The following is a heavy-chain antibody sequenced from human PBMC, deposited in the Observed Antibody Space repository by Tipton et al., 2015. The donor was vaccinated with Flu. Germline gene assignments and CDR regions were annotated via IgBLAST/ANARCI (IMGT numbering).Heavy chain of an antibody. J-gene: IGHJ4*02. CDR2: FYGAGIT. CDR3: ARGVGTSWFTTK. V-gene: IGHV4-4*07. CDR1: GDSISGFY. Sequence: TLSLTCTVSGDSISGFYWNWIRQPAGKGLEWFGHFYGAGITDYNPSLKSRVFLSMDPSKNQFYLTLHSVTAADTAVYYCARGVGTSWFTTKWGQGTHVTVS. D-gene: IGHD6-13*01.